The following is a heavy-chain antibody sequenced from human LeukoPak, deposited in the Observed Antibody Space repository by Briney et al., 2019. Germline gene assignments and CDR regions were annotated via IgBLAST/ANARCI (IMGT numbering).Heavy chain of an antibody. V-gene: IGHV3-23*01. CDR2: ISGNGLQT. CDR3: AKDANYLDSSGYFIPFDY. D-gene: IGHD3-22*01. Sequence: RGSLRLSCSASGFTFSRFAMTWVRHLPGKGLEWVSTISGNGLQTFYADSVKGRFSVSRDNSVNIVYLQMDSLRADDSALYSCAKDANYLDSSGYFIPFDYWGPGTLVTVAS. CDR1: GFTFSRFA. J-gene: IGHJ4*02.